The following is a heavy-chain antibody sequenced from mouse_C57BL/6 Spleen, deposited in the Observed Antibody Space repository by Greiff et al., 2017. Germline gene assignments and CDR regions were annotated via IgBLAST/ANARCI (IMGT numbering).Heavy chain of an antibody. CDR3: ARVITTVVADY. CDR2: ISYDGSN. V-gene: IGHV3-6*01. D-gene: IGHD1-1*01. CDR1: GYSITSGSY. J-gene: IGHJ2*01. Sequence: EVKLLESGPGLVKPSQSLSLTCSVTGYSITSGSYWNWLRQFPGNKLEWVGYISYDGSNNYNPSLKNRISITRDTSKNQFFLTFNSVTTEDTATYYCARVITTVVADYWGQGTTLTVSS.